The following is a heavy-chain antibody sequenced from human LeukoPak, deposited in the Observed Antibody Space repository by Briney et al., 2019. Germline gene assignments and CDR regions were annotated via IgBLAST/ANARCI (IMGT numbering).Heavy chain of an antibody. CDR1: GYTFTSYG. J-gene: IGHJ4*02. D-gene: IGHD1-26*01. CDR3: ARDKIYSGSYYLHAY. V-gene: IGHV1-18*01. Sequence: GASVTVSCTASGYTFTSYGISWVRQAPGQGLEWMGWISAYNGNTNYAQKLQGRVTMTTDTSTSTAYMELRSLRSDDTAVYYCARDKIYSGSYYLHAYWGQGTLVTVSS. CDR2: ISAYNGNT.